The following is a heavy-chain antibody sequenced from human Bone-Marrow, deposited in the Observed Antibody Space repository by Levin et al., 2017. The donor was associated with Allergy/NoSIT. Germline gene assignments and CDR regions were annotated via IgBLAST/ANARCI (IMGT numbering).Heavy chain of an antibody. J-gene: IGHJ4*02. CDR1: GFRFSTYG. Sequence: PGGSLRLSCVAAGFRFSTYGMHWVRQSPVRGLDWVAAISSDERNQHYTDSVKGRFTISRDNSKNTLFLQMNSLTPDDTALYYCAKATYSGSYFADYWGQGTLVTVSS. D-gene: IGHD1-26*01. V-gene: IGHV3-30*18. CDR3: AKATYSGSYFADY. CDR2: ISSDERNQ.